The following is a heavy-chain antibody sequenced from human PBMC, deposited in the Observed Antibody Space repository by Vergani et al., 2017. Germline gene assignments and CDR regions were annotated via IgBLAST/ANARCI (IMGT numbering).Heavy chain of an antibody. V-gene: IGHV5-51*01. CDR1: GYSFTSYW. D-gene: IGHD2-2*01. J-gene: IGHJ1*01. CDR2: IYPGDSDT. Sequence: EVQLVQSGAEVKKPGESLKISCKGSGYSFTSYWIGWVRQMPGKGLEWMGIIYPGDSDTRYSPSFQGQVTSSAAKSISTAYLQWRSLKASDTAMYYCARPGCDVGLSSTSFYEYFQHWGQGTLVTVSS. CDR3: ARPGCDVGLSSTSFYEYFQH.